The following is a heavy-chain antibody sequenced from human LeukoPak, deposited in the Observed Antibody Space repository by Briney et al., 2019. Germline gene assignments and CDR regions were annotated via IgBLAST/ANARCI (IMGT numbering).Heavy chain of an antibody. Sequence: XSWVRQAPGKGLEWVSGISGSGGSTYYADSVKGRFTISRDNSKNTLYLQMNSLRAEDTAVYYCAKSIAAAGTRYYFDYWGQGTLVTVSS. V-gene: IGHV3-23*01. CDR2: ISGSGGST. D-gene: IGHD6-13*01. CDR3: AKSIAAAGTRYYFDY. J-gene: IGHJ4*02.